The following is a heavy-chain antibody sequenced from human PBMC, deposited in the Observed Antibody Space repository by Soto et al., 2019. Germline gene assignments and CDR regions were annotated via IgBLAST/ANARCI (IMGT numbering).Heavy chain of an antibody. CDR3: ARDLCCYDLYGPDS. V-gene: IGHV1-2*02. Sequence: ASVKVSCKASGHTFSDSSMHWVRQAPGQGHEWMGWINLNSGDTNYAQKFQGRITMNWDKSLNTAYTELTRLKSDDTAIYFCARDLCCYDLYGPDSWGQVTLVTVSS. CDR2: INLNSGDT. D-gene: IGHD2-2*01. CDR1: GHTFSDSS. J-gene: IGHJ4*02.